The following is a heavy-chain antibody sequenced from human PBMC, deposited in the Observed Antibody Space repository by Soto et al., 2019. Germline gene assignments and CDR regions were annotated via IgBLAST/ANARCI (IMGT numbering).Heavy chain of an antibody. D-gene: IGHD6-19*01. CDR2: IKQDGSEK. CDR3: ARVAQRQWLALDAFDI. Sequence: GGSLRLSCAASGFTFSSYWMSWVRQSPGKGLEWVANIKQDGSEKYYVDSVKGRFTISRDNAKNSLYLQMNSLRAEDTAVYYCARVAQRQWLALDAFDIWGQGTMVTVSS. V-gene: IGHV3-7*01. J-gene: IGHJ3*02. CDR1: GFTFSSYW.